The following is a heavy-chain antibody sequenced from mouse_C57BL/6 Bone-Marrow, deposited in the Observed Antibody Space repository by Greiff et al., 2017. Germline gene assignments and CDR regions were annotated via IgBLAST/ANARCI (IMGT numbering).Heavy chain of an antibody. CDR1: GYTFTDYN. D-gene: IGHD2-3*01. CDR2: INPNNGGT. J-gene: IGHJ3*01. CDR3: ARHEGLLRLACFAY. V-gene: IGHV1-18*01. Sequence: EVQLQQSGPELVKPGASVKIPCKASGYTFTDYNMDWVKQSHGKSLEWIGDINPNNGGTIYNQKFKGKATLTVDKSSSTAYMELRSLTSEDTAVYYCARHEGLLRLACFAYWGQGTLVTVSA.